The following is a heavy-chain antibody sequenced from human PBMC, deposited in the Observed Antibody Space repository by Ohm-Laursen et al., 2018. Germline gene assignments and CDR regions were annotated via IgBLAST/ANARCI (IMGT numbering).Heavy chain of an antibody. CDR3: ASDVYYYDSSGAVWYFDL. CDR1: GGSISSYY. V-gene: IGHV4-4*07. CDR2: IYTSGST. Sequence: GTLSLTWTVSGGSISSYYWSWIRQPAGKGLEWIGRIYTSGSTNYNPSLKSRVTMSVDTSKNQFSLKLSSVTAADTAVYYCASDVYYYDSSGAVWYFDLWGRGTLVTVSS. J-gene: IGHJ2*01. D-gene: IGHD3-22*01.